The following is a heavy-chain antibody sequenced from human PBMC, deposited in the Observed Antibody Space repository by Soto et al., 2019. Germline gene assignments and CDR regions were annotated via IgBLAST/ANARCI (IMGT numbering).Heavy chain of an antibody. V-gene: IGHV3-21*01. CDR2: ISSSSSYI. Sequence: ESGGGLVKPGGSLRLSCAASGFTFSSYSMNWVRQAPGKGLEWVSSISSSSSYIYYADSVKGRFTISRDNAKNSLYLQMNSLRAEDTAVYYCARSLWFGELLWYDYWGQGTLVTVSS. CDR1: GFTFSSYS. CDR3: ARSLWFGELLWYDY. J-gene: IGHJ4*02. D-gene: IGHD3-10*01.